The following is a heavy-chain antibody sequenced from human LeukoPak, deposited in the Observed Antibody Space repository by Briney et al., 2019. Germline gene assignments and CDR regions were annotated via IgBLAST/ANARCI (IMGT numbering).Heavy chain of an antibody. D-gene: IGHD6-19*01. V-gene: IGHV4-34*01. Sequence: SETLSLTCAVYGGSFSGYYWSWIRQPPGKGLEWIGEINHSGSTNYNPSLKSRVTISVDTSKNQFSLKLSSVTAADTAVYYCARGRGPPRRAVAGNLDYWGQGTLVTVSS. CDR3: ARGRGPPRRAVAGNLDY. CDR2: INHSGST. CDR1: GGSFSGYY. J-gene: IGHJ4*02.